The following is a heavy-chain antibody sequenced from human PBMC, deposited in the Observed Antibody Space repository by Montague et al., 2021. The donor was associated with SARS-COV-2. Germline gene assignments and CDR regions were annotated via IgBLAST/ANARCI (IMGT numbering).Heavy chain of an antibody. CDR3: ARGLPITRFYYYYGMDV. Sequence: SETLSLTCTVSGASINSDSYYRDWIRQPPGKGLEWIGSIDNSGSTSYISSLESRLTISEDTPKKQFSLRLTSVTAADTAVYYCARGLPITRFYYYYGMDVWGQGTTVTVSS. V-gene: IGHV4-39*02. D-gene: IGHD3-10*02. J-gene: IGHJ6*02. CDR2: IDNSGST. CDR1: GASINSDSYY.